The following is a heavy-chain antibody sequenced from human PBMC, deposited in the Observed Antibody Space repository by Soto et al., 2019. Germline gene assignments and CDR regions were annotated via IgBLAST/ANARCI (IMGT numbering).Heavy chain of an antibody. CDR1: GFTFSSYG. V-gene: IGHV3-30*18. D-gene: IGHD6-6*01. Sequence: GGSLRLSCAASGFTFSSYGMHWVRQAPGKGLEWVAVISYDGSNKYYADTVKGRFTNSRDNSKNTLYLQMNSLRAEDTAVYYCAKIAARFSYYYYGMDVWGQGTTVTVSS. J-gene: IGHJ6*02. CDR2: ISYDGSNK. CDR3: AKIAARFSYYYYGMDV.